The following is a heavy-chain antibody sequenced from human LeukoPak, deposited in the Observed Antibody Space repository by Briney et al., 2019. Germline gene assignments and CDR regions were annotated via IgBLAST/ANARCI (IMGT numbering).Heavy chain of an antibody. J-gene: IGHJ4*02. CDR1: GYTFTSYD. CDR2: MNPNSGNT. CDR3: ARGDSSGYSYYFDY. D-gene: IGHD3-22*01. V-gene: IGHV1-8*03. Sequence: AASVTVSCKASGYTFTSYDINWVRQAPGQGLEWMGWMNPNSGNTGYAQKFQGRVTITRNTSISTAYMELSSLRSEDTAVYYCARGDSSGYSYYFDYWGQGTLVTVSS.